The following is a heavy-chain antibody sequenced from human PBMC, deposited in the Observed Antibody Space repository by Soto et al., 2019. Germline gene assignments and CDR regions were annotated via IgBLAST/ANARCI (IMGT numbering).Heavy chain of an antibody. J-gene: IGHJ4*02. CDR2: ITPIYPTT. Sequence: RASVKVSCKASGGTFYTYTFSWVRQAPGQGLEWMGSITPIYPTTNYAEKFQGRLTVTADGSTNTLYLQMNSLRAEDTAVYYCARGVVVTPFDYWGQGTLVTVSS. D-gene: IGHD3-22*01. CDR1: GGTFYTYT. CDR3: ARGVVVTPFDY. V-gene: IGHV1-69*13.